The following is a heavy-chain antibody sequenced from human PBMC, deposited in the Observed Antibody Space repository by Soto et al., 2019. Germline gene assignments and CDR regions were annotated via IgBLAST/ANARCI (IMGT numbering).Heavy chain of an antibody. V-gene: IGHV4-59*01. CDR1: DGYISNFY. Sequence: SETLSLTCTVSDGYISNFYWSWIRQPPGKRLEWLGYISSSGNTNYNPSLKSRVSISVDTSKNQFSLDLTSVTAADTGVYYCARAPMVLTRSYFDSWGQGTPVTVSS. D-gene: IGHD3-22*01. CDR3: ARAPMVLTRSYFDS. CDR2: ISSSGNT. J-gene: IGHJ4*02.